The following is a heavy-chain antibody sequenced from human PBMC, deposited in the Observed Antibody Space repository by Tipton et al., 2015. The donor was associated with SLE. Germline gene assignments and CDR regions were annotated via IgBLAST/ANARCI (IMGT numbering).Heavy chain of an antibody. J-gene: IGHJ6*03. CDR2: IYYGGTT. V-gene: IGHV4-39*07. Sequence: TLSLTCTVSGGSISSPTYYWDWVRQPPGKGLEWIGNIYYGGTTYYNSSLKSRVTISVDTSKNQFSLKLSSVTAADTAVYYCARISTGGGQIYYYYYMDVWGKGTTVTVSS. D-gene: IGHD2-2*01. CDR3: ARISTGGGQIYYYYYMDV. CDR1: GGSISSPTYY.